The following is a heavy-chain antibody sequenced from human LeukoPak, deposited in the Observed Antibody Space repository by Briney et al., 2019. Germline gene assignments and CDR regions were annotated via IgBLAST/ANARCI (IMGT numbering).Heavy chain of an antibody. Sequence: SSETLSLTCTVSGGSISSSSYYWGWIRQPPGKGLEWSGSIYYSGSTYDNPSLKSRGTISVDTSKNQFSLKLSSVTAADTAVYYCARASSGSYYVFDYWGQGTLVTVSP. CDR1: GGSISSSSYY. CDR3: ARASSGSYYVFDY. CDR2: IYYSGST. J-gene: IGHJ4*02. V-gene: IGHV4-39*07. D-gene: IGHD1-26*01.